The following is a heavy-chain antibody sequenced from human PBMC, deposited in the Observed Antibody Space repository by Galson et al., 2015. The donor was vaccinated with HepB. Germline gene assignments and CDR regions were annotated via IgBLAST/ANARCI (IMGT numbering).Heavy chain of an antibody. CDR2: INWNGGST. J-gene: IGHJ5*02. V-gene: IGHV3-20*04. CDR3: ARDRERWHYASGSYFDT. D-gene: IGHD3-10*01. Sequence: LRLSCAASGFSFDDYGMSWVRQAPGKVLEWVSGINWNGGSTGNADSVKGRFTISRDNAKKSLYLQMNSLRDEDTAFYYCARDRERWHYASGSYFDTWGQGILVTVSS. CDR1: GFSFDDYG.